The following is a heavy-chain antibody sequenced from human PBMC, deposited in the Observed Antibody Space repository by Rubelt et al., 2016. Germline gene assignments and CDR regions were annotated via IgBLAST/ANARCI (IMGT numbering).Heavy chain of an antibody. D-gene: IGHD2-8*01. V-gene: IGHV4-34*01. Sequence: SWIRQPPGKGLEWIGEINHSGSTNYNPSLKSRVTISVDTSKNQFSLKLSSVTAADTAVYYCARDRRVYAIGGFDYWGQGTLVTVSS. J-gene: IGHJ4*02. CDR3: ARDRRVYAIGGFDY. CDR2: INHSGST.